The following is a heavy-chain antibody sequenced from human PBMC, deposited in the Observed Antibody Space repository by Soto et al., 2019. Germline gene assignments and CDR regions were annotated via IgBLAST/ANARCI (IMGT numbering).Heavy chain of an antibody. D-gene: IGHD3-22*01. CDR2: IYHSGST. CDR3: ARYTMIVVVTRGVFDY. CDR1: GGSISSSNW. Sequence: SETLSLTCAVSGGSISSSNWWSWVRQPPGKGLEWIGEIYHSGSTNYNPSLKSRVTISVDKSKNQFSLKLSSVTAADTAVYYCARYTMIVVVTRGVFDYWGQGTLVTVSS. J-gene: IGHJ4*02. V-gene: IGHV4-4*02.